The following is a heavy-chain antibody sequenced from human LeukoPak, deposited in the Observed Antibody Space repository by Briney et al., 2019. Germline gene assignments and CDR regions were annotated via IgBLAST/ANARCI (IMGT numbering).Heavy chain of an antibody. Sequence: GGSLRLSCTASEFTVSRNYMLWVRQAPGKGLERDSLIFSNGDTHYADSVKGRFTISRDTSKNTVSLQMNSLRVEDTAMYYCTRDQMNYWGQGTLVTVSS. CDR3: TRDQMNY. CDR1: EFTVSRNY. D-gene: IGHD5-24*01. J-gene: IGHJ4*02. V-gene: IGHV3-53*01. CDR2: IFSNGDT.